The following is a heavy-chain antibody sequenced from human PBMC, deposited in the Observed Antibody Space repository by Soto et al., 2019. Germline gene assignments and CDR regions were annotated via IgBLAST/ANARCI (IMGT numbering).Heavy chain of an antibody. J-gene: IGHJ4*02. CDR3: ARDTYGLFDS. Sequence: QVQLVQSGAEVKTPGASVKVSCKASGYTFTSYGINWVRQAPGQGLEWMGWINTYNGNTNDAQRPQGRVAMITDTSASGAYMELRSLRSDDMAVYSCARDTYGLFDSWGQGTLVTVSS. V-gene: IGHV1-18*03. D-gene: IGHD3-10*01. CDR2: INTYNGNT. CDR1: GYTFTSYG.